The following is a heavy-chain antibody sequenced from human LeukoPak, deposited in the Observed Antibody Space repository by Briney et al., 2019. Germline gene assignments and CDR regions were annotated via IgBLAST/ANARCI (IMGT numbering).Heavy chain of an antibody. CDR3: ARGVVAAPQTFDY. CDR1: GFTFSSYA. J-gene: IGHJ4*02. CDR2: ISYDGSNK. V-gene: IGHV3-30*04. D-gene: IGHD2-15*01. Sequence: PGRSLRLSCAASGFTFSSYAMHWVRQAPGKGLEWVAVISYDGSNKYYADSVKGRFTISRDNSKNTLYLQMNSLRAEDTAVYYCARGVVAAPQTFDYWGQGTLVTVSS.